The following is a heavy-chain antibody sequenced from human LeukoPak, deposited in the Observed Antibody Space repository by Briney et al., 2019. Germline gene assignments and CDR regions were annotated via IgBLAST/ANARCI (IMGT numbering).Heavy chain of an antibody. CDR2: ISSSSSTI. D-gene: IGHD2/OR15-2a*01. J-gene: IGHJ4*02. CDR1: GFTFSTYS. Sequence: GGSLRLSCAASGFTFSTYSMNWVRQAPGKGLEWVSYISSSSSTIYYADSVKGRFTISKDNAKNTVYLQMNNLRAEDTAVYYCVSFYETYWGRGTLVTVSS. CDR3: VSFYETY. V-gene: IGHV3-48*04.